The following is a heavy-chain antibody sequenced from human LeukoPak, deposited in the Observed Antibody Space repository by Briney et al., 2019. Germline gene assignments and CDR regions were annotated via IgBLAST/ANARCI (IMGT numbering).Heavy chain of an antibody. D-gene: IGHD2-15*01. V-gene: IGHV3-13*01. J-gene: IGHJ6*02. CDR3: ARSAPGYHYGMDV. CDR1: GFTFSTYD. CDR2: IGVAGDT. Sequence: PGGSLRLSCAASGFTFSTYDMHWVRQVTGKGLEWVSVIGVAGDTYYLGSVKGRFTISRENAKNSLFLQMNTLRAGDTAVYYCARSAPGYHYGMDVWGQGTTATVSS.